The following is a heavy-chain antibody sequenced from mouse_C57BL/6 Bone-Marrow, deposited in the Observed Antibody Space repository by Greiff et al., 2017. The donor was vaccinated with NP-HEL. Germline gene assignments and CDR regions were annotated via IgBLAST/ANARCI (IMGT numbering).Heavy chain of an antibody. D-gene: IGHD2-1*01. J-gene: IGHJ3*01. CDR1: GFTFSSYG. CDR3: ARLGNYSWFDY. CDR2: ISSGGIYT. V-gene: IGHV5-6*01. Sequence: EVQLVESGGDLVKPGGSLKLSCAASGFTFSSYGMSWVRQTPDKRLEWVATISSGGIYTYYPDSVKGRFTISRDNAKHTLYIQQSRLESEDTAMYYCARLGNYSWFDYWGQGTLVTVSA.